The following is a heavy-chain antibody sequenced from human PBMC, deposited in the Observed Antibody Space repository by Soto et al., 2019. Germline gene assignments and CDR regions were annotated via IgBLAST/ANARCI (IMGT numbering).Heavy chain of an antibody. CDR2: MSGSGGST. D-gene: IGHD6-6*01. Sequence: GGSLRLSCAASGFTFSSYAISWVRQAPGKGLEWVSAMSGSGGSTYYADSVKGRFTISRDNSKNTLYLQMNSLRAEDTAVYYCAKGSVAARPNWFDPWGQGTLLTVSS. V-gene: IGHV3-23*01. CDR1: GFTFSSYA. CDR3: AKGSVAARPNWFDP. J-gene: IGHJ5*02.